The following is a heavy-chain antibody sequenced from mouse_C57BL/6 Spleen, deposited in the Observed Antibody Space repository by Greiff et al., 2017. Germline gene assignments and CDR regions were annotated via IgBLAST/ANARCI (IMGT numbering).Heavy chain of an antibody. V-gene: IGHV5-12*01. Sequence: EVKVVESGGGLVQPGGSLKLSCAASGFTFSDYYMYWVRQTPEKRLEWVAYISNGGGSTYYPDTVKGRFTISRDNAKNTLYLQMSRLKSEDTAMYYCARHSWDGYYGGAMDYWGQGTSVTVSS. CDR3: ARHSWDGYYGGAMDY. J-gene: IGHJ4*01. CDR2: ISNGGGST. CDR1: GFTFSDYY. D-gene: IGHD2-3*01.